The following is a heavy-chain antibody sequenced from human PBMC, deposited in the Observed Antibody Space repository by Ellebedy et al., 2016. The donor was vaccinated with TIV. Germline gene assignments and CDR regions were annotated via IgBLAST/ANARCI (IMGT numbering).Heavy chain of an antibody. D-gene: IGHD6-19*01. J-gene: IGHJ4*02. CDR1: GFTFSNYW. Sequence: GGSLRLSCAASGFTFSNYWMTWVRQAPGKGLEWAANIKQDGSEEYYVDSVKGRFAISRDNARNSLHLQMNSLRAEDTAVYYCARDQWLGRAYYFDNWGQGTLVTVSS. V-gene: IGHV3-7*01. CDR3: ARDQWLGRAYYFDN. CDR2: IKQDGSEE.